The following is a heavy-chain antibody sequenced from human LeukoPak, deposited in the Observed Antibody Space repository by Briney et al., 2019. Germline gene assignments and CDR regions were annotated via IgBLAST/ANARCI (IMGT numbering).Heavy chain of an antibody. J-gene: IGHJ4*02. CDR3: ARSKGWQQLVRYFDY. CDR1: GGSISSYY. Sequence: PSETLSLTCTVSGGSISSYYWSWLRQPPGKGLEWIGYIYYSGSTNYNPSLKSRVTISVDTSKNQFSLKLSSVTAADTAVYYCARSKGWQQLVRYFDYWGQGTLVTVSS. CDR2: IYYSGST. D-gene: IGHD6-13*01. V-gene: IGHV4-59*01.